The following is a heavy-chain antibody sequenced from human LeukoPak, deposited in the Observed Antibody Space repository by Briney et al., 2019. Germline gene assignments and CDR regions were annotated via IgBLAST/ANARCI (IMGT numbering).Heavy chain of an antibody. J-gene: IGHJ4*02. CDR1: GGTLSSYA. CDR3: AREPLGCGGDCHFDY. Sequence: SVKVSCKASGGTLSSYAFSWMRQAPGQGLEWMGRIIPIYDPVDYAQRFQGRVTITADESTNTVYMELNSLTFEDTAVYYCAREPLGCGGDCHFDYWGQGTLVTVSS. CDR2: IIPIYDPV. D-gene: IGHD2-21*02. V-gene: IGHV1-69*13.